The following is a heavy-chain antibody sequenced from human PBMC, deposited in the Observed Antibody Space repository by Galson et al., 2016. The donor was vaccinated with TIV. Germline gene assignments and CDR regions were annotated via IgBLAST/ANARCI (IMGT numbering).Heavy chain of an antibody. D-gene: IGHD2-2*01. Sequence: SVKVSCKASGYTFTSYGIHWMRQAPGQRLEWMGWINTATGYTKYSQTFQDRITITRDTSASTAYMELSSLRSEDTATYYCARLGYCSSMSCFQFDHWGQGTLVSVSS. J-gene: IGHJ5*02. CDR1: GYTFTSYG. CDR2: INTATGYT. V-gene: IGHV1-3*04. CDR3: ARLGYCSSMSCFQFDH.